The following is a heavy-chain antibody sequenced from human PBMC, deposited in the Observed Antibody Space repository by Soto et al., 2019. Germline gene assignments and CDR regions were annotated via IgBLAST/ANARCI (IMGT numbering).Heavy chain of an antibody. CDR3: ARYKFPNGLDP. D-gene: IGHD1-1*01. CDR1: GFPVSEDW. Sequence: SLRPSGLLSGFPVSEDWMAWVRQAPGKGWGGGANMKQDETERYYVDSVRGRFTISRDGAENSLHLQMNSVRVEDTAQYYCARYKFPNGLDPWGQGTTVTVS. V-gene: IGHV3-7*03. CDR2: MKQDETER. J-gene: IGHJ6*02.